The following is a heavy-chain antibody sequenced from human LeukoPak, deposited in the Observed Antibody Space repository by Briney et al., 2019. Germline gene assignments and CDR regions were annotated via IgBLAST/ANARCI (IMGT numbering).Heavy chain of an antibody. Sequence: EASVKVSCKASGYTFTSYGISWVRQAPGQGLEWMGWISAYNGNTNYAQKLQGRVTMTTDTSTSTAYMELRSLRSDDTAVYYCARDLTAVVIITTELDWFDPWGQGTLVTVSS. CDR3: ARDLTAVVIITTELDWFDP. D-gene: IGHD3-22*01. J-gene: IGHJ5*02. CDR2: ISAYNGNT. V-gene: IGHV1-18*01. CDR1: GYTFTSYG.